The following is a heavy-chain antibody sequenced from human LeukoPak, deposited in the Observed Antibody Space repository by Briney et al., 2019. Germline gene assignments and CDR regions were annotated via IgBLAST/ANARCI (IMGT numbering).Heavy chain of an antibody. CDR1: GFTFDDHG. J-gene: IGHJ1*01. Sequence: PGGSLRLSCEGSGFTFDDHGMHWVRQVPGKGLEWVCGISWGSASIGYAASVKGRFTVSRDNAKNFVYLQMNGLRPEDTALYYCVKDDSSESYFQHWGQGSLVSVSS. CDR3: VKDDSSESYFQH. CDR2: ISWGSASI. V-gene: IGHV3-9*01. D-gene: IGHD3-22*01.